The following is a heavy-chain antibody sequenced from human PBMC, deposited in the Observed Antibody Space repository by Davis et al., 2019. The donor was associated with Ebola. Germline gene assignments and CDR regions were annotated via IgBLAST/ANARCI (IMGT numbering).Heavy chain of an antibody. V-gene: IGHV3-23*01. Sequence: GGSLRLSCAASGFTFSSYWMSWVRRAPGKGLEWVSTLGLSADTYYADSVKGRFTISRDNSKNTLHLQMNSLRVEDSAIYYCVKDSSNIWFDIWGQGTLVTVSS. CDR1: GFTFSSYW. D-gene: IGHD2/OR15-2a*01. J-gene: IGHJ3*02. CDR3: VKDSSNIWFDI. CDR2: LGLSADT.